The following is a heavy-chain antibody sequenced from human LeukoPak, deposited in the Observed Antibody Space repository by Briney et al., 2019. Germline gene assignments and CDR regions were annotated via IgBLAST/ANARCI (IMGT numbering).Heavy chain of an antibody. Sequence: ASETLSLTCTVSGGSTSSYYWSWIRQPAGKGLEWIGRIYTSGSTNYNPSLKSRVTMSVDTSKNQFSLKLSSVTAADTAVYYCASYSSGWYSGAFDIWGQGTMVTVSS. CDR1: GGSTSSYY. D-gene: IGHD6-13*01. CDR3: ASYSSGWYSGAFDI. J-gene: IGHJ3*02. CDR2: IYTSGST. V-gene: IGHV4-4*07.